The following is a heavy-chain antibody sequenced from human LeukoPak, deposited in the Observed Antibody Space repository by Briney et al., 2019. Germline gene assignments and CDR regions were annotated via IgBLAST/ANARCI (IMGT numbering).Heavy chain of an antibody. CDR2: INHSGST. Sequence: PSETLSLTCTVSGGSISSYYWSWIRQPPGKGLEWIGEINHSGSTNYNPSLKSRVTISVDTSKNQFSLKLSSVTAADTAVYYCARVITMVRVFYYGMDVWGQGTTVTVSS. CDR3: ARVITMVRVFYYGMDV. V-gene: IGHV4-34*01. D-gene: IGHD3-10*01. CDR1: GGSISSYY. J-gene: IGHJ6*02.